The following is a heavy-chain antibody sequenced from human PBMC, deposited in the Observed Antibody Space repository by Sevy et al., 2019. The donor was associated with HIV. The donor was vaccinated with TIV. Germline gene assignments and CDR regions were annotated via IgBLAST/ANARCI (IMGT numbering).Heavy chain of an antibody. Sequence: ASVKVSCKASGYTFTSYGISWVRQAHGQGLEWMGWISAYNGNKNYAQKLQGRVTMTTDTSTGTAYMELRSLRYGDTAVYYCARGGGGSWIQLWLRSFDYWGQGTLVTVSS. V-gene: IGHV1-18*01. D-gene: IGHD5-18*01. CDR3: ARGGGGSWIQLWLRSFDY. CDR2: ISAYNGNK. J-gene: IGHJ4*02. CDR1: GYTFTSYG.